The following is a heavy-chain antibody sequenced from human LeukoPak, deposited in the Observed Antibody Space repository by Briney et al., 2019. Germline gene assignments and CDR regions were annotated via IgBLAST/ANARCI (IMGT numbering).Heavy chain of an antibody. CDR3: ARGSAYSH. Sequence: AGSLRLSCAASGFTVSTNYMSWVRQAPGKGQEWVSVIYSGGSTYYADSVKGRFTISRDNSKNMLYLQMNSLRAEDTAVYYCARGSAYSHWGQGTLVTVSS. V-gene: IGHV3-66*02. D-gene: IGHD3-22*01. CDR2: IYSGGST. J-gene: IGHJ4*02. CDR1: GFTVSTNY.